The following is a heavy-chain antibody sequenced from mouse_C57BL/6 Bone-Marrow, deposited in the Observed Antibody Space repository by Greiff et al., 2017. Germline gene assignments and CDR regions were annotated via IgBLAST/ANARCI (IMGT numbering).Heavy chain of an antibody. V-gene: IGHV1-72*01. CDR1: GYTFTSYW. D-gene: IGHD2-3*01. Sequence: QVQLQQPGAELVKPGASVKLSCKASGYTFTSYWMHWVKQRPGRGLEWIGRIDPNSGGTKYNEKFKSKATLTVDKPSSTAYLQLSSLTSEDSAVYYCARGWLLLLYYAMDYWGQGTSVTVSS. CDR3: ARGWLLLLYYAMDY. J-gene: IGHJ4*01. CDR2: IDPNSGGT.